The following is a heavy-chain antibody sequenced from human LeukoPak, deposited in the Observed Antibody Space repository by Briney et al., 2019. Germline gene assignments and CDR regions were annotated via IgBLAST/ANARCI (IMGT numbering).Heavy chain of an antibody. Sequence: GGSLRLSCAASGFTFSSYSMNWVRQAPGKGLEWVSSISSSSSYIYYADSVKGRFTISRDNAKNSLYLQMNSLRAEDTAVYYYARDSYCGGDCYAGYYYYGMDVWGQGTTVTVSS. D-gene: IGHD2-21*02. CDR3: ARDSYCGGDCYAGYYYYGMDV. CDR1: GFTFSSYS. J-gene: IGHJ6*02. V-gene: IGHV3-21*01. CDR2: ISSSSSYI.